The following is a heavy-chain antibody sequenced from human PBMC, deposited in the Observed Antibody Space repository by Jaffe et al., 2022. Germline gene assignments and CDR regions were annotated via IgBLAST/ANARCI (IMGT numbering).Heavy chain of an antibody. J-gene: IGHJ5*02. Sequence: QVQLQESGPGLVKPSETLSLTCTVSGGSISSYYWSWIRQPPGKGLEWIGYIYYSGSTNYNPSLKSRVTISVDTSKNQFSLKLSSVTAADTAVYYCARGAVTHAWFDPWGQGTLVTVSS. V-gene: IGHV4-59*01. CDR1: GGSISSYY. D-gene: IGHD4-17*01. CDR3: ARGAVTHAWFDP. CDR2: IYYSGST.